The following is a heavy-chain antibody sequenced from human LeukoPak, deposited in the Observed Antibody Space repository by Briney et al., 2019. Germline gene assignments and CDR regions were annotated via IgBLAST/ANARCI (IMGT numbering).Heavy chain of an antibody. Sequence: ASVKVSCKASGYTFTDYYIHWVRQAPGQGLEWMGWINADNSGTNYAQKFQGRVTMTRDTSISTVYMELSSLRSDDTAVYYCVRLLAEGNYWGQGTLVTVSS. J-gene: IGHJ4*02. CDR2: INADNSGT. V-gene: IGHV1-2*02. CDR3: VRLLAEGNY. D-gene: IGHD2-15*01. CDR1: GYTFTDYY.